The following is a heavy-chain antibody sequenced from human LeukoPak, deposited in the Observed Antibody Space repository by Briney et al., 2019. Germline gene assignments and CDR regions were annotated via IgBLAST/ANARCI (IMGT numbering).Heavy chain of an antibody. Sequence: GGSLRLSCAASGFTFTSYAMTWVRQAPGKGLEWVSAISGSRTGTYYADSVKGRFTISRDNSKNTLYLQLNSLRVEDTAVYYCVKTSREYSTYDSPFDFWGQGTLVTVSS. CDR3: VKTSREYSTYDSPFDF. V-gene: IGHV3-23*01. CDR2: ISGSRTGT. D-gene: IGHD5-12*01. J-gene: IGHJ4*02. CDR1: GFTFTSYA.